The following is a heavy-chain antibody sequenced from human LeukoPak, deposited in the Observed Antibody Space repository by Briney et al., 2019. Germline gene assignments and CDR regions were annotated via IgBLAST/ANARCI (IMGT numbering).Heavy chain of an antibody. J-gene: IGHJ1*01. CDR2: IWYDGSNK. D-gene: IGHD5-24*01. CDR3: ARGDGYNDAEYLQH. Sequence: PGRSLRLSCAASGFTFSSYGMYWVRQAPGKVQEWVAVIWYDGSNKYYGDSVKGRVTISRDNSKKTLYLQMNSLRVEDTAVYYCARGDGYNDAEYLQHWGQGTLVSVS. CDR1: GFTFSSYG. V-gene: IGHV3-33*01.